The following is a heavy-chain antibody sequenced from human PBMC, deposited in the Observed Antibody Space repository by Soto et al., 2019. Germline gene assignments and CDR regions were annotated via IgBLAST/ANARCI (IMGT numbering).Heavy chain of an antibody. Sequence: ASVKVSCKASGFTFTSYGISWVRQAPGQGLEWMGWISAYNGNTNYAQKLQGRVTMTTATSTNTAYMDLSSLRSDDTAVYYCARGPATLTAPFYSSSSTFNYWGQGTLVTVSS. V-gene: IGHV1-18*01. D-gene: IGHD6-6*01. CDR3: ARGPATLTAPFYSSSSTFNY. CDR2: ISAYNGNT. CDR1: GFTFTSYG. J-gene: IGHJ4*02.